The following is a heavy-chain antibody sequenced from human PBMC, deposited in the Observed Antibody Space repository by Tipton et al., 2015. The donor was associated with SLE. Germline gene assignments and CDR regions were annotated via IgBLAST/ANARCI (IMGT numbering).Heavy chain of an antibody. J-gene: IGHJ4*02. CDR2: INSEGSST. CDR3: VRDPRGWGTGYFDY. Sequence: GSLRLSCAASRVTFSNSWMHWVRQAPGKGLLWVSHINSEGSSTNYADSVKGRFTISRDNARNTLYLQMDSLRAEDAAIYYCVRDPRGWGTGYFDYWGLGTLVTVSS. CDR1: RVTFSNSW. V-gene: IGHV3-74*01. D-gene: IGHD3-16*01.